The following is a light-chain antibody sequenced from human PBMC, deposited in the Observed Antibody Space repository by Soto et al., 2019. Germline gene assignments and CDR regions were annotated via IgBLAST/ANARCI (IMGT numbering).Light chain of an antibody. CDR1: QSVGNT. CDR2: GAY. V-gene: IGKV3-15*01. Sequence: EIVMTQSPSTLSVSPGDRITLSCRASQSVGNTLAWYQQNPGQAPRLLIYGAYTRATGIPARFSGSGSGTDFTLTISSLHSEDFAVYYCQHYNYWPPKTFGQGNKVA. J-gene: IGKJ1*01. CDR3: QHYNYWPPKT.